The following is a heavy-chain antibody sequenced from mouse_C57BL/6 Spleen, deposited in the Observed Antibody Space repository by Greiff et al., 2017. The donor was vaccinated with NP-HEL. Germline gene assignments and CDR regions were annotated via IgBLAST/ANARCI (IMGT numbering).Heavy chain of an antibody. D-gene: IGHD2-5*01. Sequence: VQLKESGPVLVKPGASVKMSCKASGYTFTDYYMNWVKQSHGKSLEWIGVINPYNGGTSYNQKFKGKATLTVDKSSSTAYMELNSLTSEDSAVYYCARYYSNYGYFDYWGQGTTLTVSS. J-gene: IGHJ2*01. CDR2: INPYNGGT. CDR1: GYTFTDYY. V-gene: IGHV1-19*01. CDR3: ARYYSNYGYFDY.